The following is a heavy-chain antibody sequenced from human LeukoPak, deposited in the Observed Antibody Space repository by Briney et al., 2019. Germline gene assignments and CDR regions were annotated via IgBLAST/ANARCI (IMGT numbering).Heavy chain of an antibody. D-gene: IGHD3-10*01. CDR1: GFTFSSSA. Sequence: GGSLRLSCAASGFTFSSSAMSWVRQAPGKGLEWVAVISYDGSNKYYADSVKGRFTISRDNSKNTLYLRMNSLRAEDTAVYYCAKDPPGSGTHMDVWGQGTTVTVSS. V-gene: IGHV3-30*18. CDR2: ISYDGSNK. CDR3: AKDPPGSGTHMDV. J-gene: IGHJ6*02.